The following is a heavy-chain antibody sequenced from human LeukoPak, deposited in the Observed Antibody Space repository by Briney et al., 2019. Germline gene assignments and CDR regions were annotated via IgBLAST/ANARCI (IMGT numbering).Heavy chain of an antibody. CDR3: AGVGYSYGYDY. J-gene: IGHJ4*02. D-gene: IGHD5-18*01. Sequence: ASVKVSCKACGYTFTGYYMHWVRQAPGQGLEGRGWINPNSGGTNYAQKFQGRVTMTRDTSISTAYMELSRLRSDDTAVYYCAGVGYSYGYDYWGQGTLVTVSS. CDR2: INPNSGGT. CDR1: GYTFTGYY. V-gene: IGHV1-2*02.